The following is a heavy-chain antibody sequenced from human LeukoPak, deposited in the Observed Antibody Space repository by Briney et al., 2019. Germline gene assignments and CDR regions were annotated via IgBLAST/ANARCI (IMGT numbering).Heavy chain of an antibody. CDR2: MQSTGNS. D-gene: IGHD3-16*01. V-gene: IGHV4-59*01. CDR3: ATLGGSIDY. J-gene: IGHJ4*02. Sequence: SETVSLTCSVSGDSISTYHWNWIRKPPGKGLEWIGYMQSTGNSKYNPSLRSRVTMFVDTSKNQVALILSSVTAADTAVYYCATLGGSIDYWGRGTLVAVSS. CDR1: GDSISTYH.